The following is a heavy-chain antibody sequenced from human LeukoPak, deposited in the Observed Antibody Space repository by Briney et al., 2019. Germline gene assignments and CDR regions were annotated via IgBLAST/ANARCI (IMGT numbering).Heavy chain of an antibody. D-gene: IGHD4-17*01. CDR2: IYYSGST. CDR1: GGSFSGYY. CDR3: ARHGRGDYDCY. J-gene: IGHJ4*02. Sequence: SETLSLTCAVYGGSFSGYYWSWIRQPPGKGLEWIGYIYYSGSTNYNPSLKSRVTISVDTSKNQFSLKLSSVTAADTAVYYCARHGRGDYDCYWGQGTLVTVSS. V-gene: IGHV4-59*08.